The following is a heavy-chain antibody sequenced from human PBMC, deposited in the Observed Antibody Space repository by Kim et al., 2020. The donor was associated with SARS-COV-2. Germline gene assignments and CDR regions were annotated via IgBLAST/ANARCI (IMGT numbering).Heavy chain of an antibody. CDR2: ISYDGSNK. CDR1: GFTFSSYG. V-gene: IGHV3-30*18. CDR3: AKDPRRSMVDIVVVVAATYYFDY. Sequence: GGSLRLSCAASGFTFSSYGMHWVRQAPGKGLEWVAVISYDGSNKYYADSVKGRFTISRDNSKNTLYLQMNSLRAEDTAVYYCAKDPRRSMVDIVVVVAATYYFDYWGQGTLVTVSS. J-gene: IGHJ4*02. D-gene: IGHD2-15*01.